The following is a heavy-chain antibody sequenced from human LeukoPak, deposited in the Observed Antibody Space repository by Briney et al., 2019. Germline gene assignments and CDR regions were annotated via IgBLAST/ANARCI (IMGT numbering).Heavy chain of an antibody. V-gene: IGHV3-53*05. D-gene: IGHD2-8*01. J-gene: IGHJ6*03. Sequence: GGSLRLSCAASGFTVSSNYMSWVRQAPGKGLEWVSVIYSGGSTYYADSVKGRFTISRDNSKNTLYLQMNSLRAEDTAVYYCAKDPRKILYYYTRNLYMDVWGKGTTVTVSS. CDR3: AKDPRKILYYYTRNLYMDV. CDR1: GFTVSSNY. CDR2: IYSGGST.